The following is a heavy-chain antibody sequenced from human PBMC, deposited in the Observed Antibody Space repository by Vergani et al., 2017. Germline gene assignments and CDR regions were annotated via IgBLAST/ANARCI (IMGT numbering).Heavy chain of an antibody. Sequence: QLQLQESGPGLVKPSETLSLTCTVSGGSISSSSYYWGWIRQPPGKGLEWIGSIYYSGSTYYNPSPKSRVTISVDTSKNRFSLSLSSVTAADTAVYYRARHGNPNYGDYVFDYWGQGTLVTVSS. V-gene: IGHV4-39*01. CDR2: IYYSGST. D-gene: IGHD4-17*01. CDR1: GGSISSSSYY. CDR3: ARHGNPNYGDYVFDY. J-gene: IGHJ4*02.